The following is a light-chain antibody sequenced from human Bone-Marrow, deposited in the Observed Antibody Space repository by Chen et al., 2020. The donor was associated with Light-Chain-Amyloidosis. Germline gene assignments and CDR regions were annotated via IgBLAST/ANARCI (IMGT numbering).Light chain of an antibody. CDR2: DDS. Sequence: SYLLPHPSSVSVAPCQTATLACGGNNIGSTSVHWYQQTPGQAPLLVVYDDSDRPSGIPERLSGSNSGNTATLTISRVEAGDEADYYCQVWDRSSDRPVFGGGTKLTVL. J-gene: IGLJ3*02. CDR3: QVWDRSSDRPV. V-gene: IGLV3-21*02. CDR1: NIGSTS.